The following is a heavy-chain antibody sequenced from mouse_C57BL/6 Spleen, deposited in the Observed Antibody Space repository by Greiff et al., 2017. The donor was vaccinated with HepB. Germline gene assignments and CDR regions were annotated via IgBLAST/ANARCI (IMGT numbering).Heavy chain of an antibody. J-gene: IGHJ3*01. V-gene: IGHV2-2*01. CDR2: IWSGGST. CDR3: ARNYHYGSSYGWFAY. D-gene: IGHD1-1*01. Sequence: VQLVQSGPGLVQPSQSLSITCTASGFSLTSYGVHWVRQSPGKGLEWLGVIWSGGSTDYNAAFISRLSISKDNSKSQVFFKMNSLQADDTAIYYCARNYHYGSSYGWFAYWGQGTLVTVSA. CDR1: GFSLTSYG.